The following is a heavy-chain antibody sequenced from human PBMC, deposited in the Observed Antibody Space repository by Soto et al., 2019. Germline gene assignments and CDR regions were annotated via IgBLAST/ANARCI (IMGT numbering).Heavy chain of an antibody. Sequence: ASETLSLTCTVSGGSISSYHWSWIRQPAGKGLEWIGRIYTSGSTKYNSFLKSRVTMSVDTSKNQFSLKLSSVTAADTAVYYCARDASDSSGYYYDYWGQGTLVTVSS. D-gene: IGHD3-22*01. V-gene: IGHV4-4*07. J-gene: IGHJ4*02. CDR1: GGSISSYH. CDR3: ARDASDSSGYYYDY. CDR2: IYTSGST.